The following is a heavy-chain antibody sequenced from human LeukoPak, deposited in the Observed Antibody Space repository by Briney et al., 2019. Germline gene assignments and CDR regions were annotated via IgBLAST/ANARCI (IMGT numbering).Heavy chain of an antibody. CDR3: AKNFGSGYTYGAPVDY. V-gene: IGHV3-23*01. D-gene: IGHD5-18*01. Sequence: GGSLRLSCAASGFTFSSYAMTWVRQAPGKGLEWVSTISGTGGSTYYADSVKGRFTISRDNSKNTLYLEMNSLRAEDTAVYYCAKNFGSGYTYGAPVDYWGQGTLVTVSS. CDR2: ISGTGGST. J-gene: IGHJ4*02. CDR1: GFTFSSYA.